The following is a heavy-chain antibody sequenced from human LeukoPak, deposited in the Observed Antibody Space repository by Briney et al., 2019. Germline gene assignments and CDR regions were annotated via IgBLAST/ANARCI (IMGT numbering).Heavy chain of an antibody. J-gene: IGHJ5*02. V-gene: IGHV4-38-2*02. CDR1: GYSISSGYY. Sequence: SETLSLTCTVSGYSISSGYYWGWIRQPPGKGLEWIGSIYHSGSTYYNPSLKSRVTISVDTSKNQFSLKLSSVTAADTAVYYCARDFSSGWSWFDPWGQGTLVTVSS. CDR2: IYHSGST. D-gene: IGHD6-19*01. CDR3: ARDFSSGWSWFDP.